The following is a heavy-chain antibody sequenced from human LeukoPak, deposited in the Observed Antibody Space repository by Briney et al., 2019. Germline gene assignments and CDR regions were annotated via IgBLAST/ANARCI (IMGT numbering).Heavy chain of an antibody. CDR1: GFTFSTYG. J-gene: IGHJ4*02. V-gene: IGHV3-30*02. Sequence: GGSLRLSCAASGFTFSTYGMHWVRQAPGKGLEWVTFVRYDGSNKYYADSVKGRFTISRDNSKNTLYLQMNSLRAEDTAVYYCAIPGGDFWSGYYYDYWGQGTLVTVSS. D-gene: IGHD3-3*01. CDR2: VRYDGSNK. CDR3: AIPGGDFWSGYYYDY.